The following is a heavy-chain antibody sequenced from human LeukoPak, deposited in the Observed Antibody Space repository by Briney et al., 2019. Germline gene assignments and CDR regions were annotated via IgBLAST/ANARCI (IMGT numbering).Heavy chain of an antibody. D-gene: IGHD1-7*01. V-gene: IGHV3-9*03. CDR3: AKGLNWNWEYNWFDP. J-gene: IGHJ5*02. Sequence: PRRSLRLSCAASGFIFDDYAMHWVRQAPGKGLEWVSGISWNSGSIGYADSVKGRFTISRDNAKNSLYLQMNSLRAEDMALYYCAKGLNWNWEYNWFDPWGQGTLVTVSS. CDR1: GFIFDDYA. CDR2: ISWNSGSI.